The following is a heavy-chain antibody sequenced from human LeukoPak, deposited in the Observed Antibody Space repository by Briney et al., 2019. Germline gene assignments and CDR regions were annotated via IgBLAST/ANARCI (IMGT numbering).Heavy chain of an antibody. CDR1: GFTFSSYE. CDR3: ARRADSSGYAFDI. D-gene: IGHD6-19*01. J-gene: IGHJ3*02. V-gene: IGHV3-48*03. CDR2: ISSSGSTI. Sequence: PGGSLRLSCAASGFTFSSYEMNWVRQAPGKGLEWVSYISSSGSTIYYADSVKGRFTISRDNAKNSLYLQMNSLRAEDTAVYYCARRADSSGYAFDIWGQGTMVTVSS.